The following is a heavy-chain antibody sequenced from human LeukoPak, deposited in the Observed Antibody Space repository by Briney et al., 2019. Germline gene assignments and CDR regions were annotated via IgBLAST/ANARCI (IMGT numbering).Heavy chain of an antibody. Sequence: SETLSLTCTVSGGSISSSSYYWGWIRQPPGKGLEWIGSIYYSGSTYYNPSLKSRVTISVDTSKNQFSLKLSSVTAADTAAYYCARHLWFGELLSTFDPWGQGTLVTVSS. D-gene: IGHD3-10*01. CDR3: ARHLWFGELLSTFDP. CDR2: IYYSGST. J-gene: IGHJ5*02. V-gene: IGHV4-39*01. CDR1: GGSISSSSYY.